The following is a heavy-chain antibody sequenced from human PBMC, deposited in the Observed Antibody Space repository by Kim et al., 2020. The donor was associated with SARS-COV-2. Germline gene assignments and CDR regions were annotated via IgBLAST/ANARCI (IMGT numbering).Heavy chain of an antibody. D-gene: IGHD1-1*01. V-gene: IGHV4-39*01. CDR2: IYYTWTT. CDR3: VAYQYETTYDF. J-gene: IGHJ4*02. Sequence: SETLSLTCTVSGGSISSSRHYWAWIRQPPGKGLEWIGSIYYTWTTDYNPSLKSRVTISLDTSKNEFSLNLNAVTAADTTVYYCVAYQYETTYDFWGQGTLVAVSS. CDR1: GGSISSSRHY.